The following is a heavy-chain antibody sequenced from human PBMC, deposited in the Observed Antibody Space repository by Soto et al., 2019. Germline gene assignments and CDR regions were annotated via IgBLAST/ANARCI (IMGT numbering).Heavy chain of an antibody. CDR3: AGPGDYYYYYGMDV. J-gene: IGHJ6*02. CDR2: IIPIFGTA. Sequence: QVQLVQSGAEVKKPGSSVKVSCKASGGTFSSYAISWVRQAPGQGLEWMGGIIPIFGTANYAQKFQGRVTITAAEATSTAYMALSSLRSEATAVYYCAGPGDYYYYYGMDVWGQGTTVTVS. CDR1: GGTFSSYA. V-gene: IGHV1-69*12.